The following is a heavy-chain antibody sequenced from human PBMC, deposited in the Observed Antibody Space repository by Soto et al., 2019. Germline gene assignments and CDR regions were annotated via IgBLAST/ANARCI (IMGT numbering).Heavy chain of an antibody. CDR2: ISGSAGST. J-gene: IGHJ5*02. V-gene: IGHV3-23*01. D-gene: IGHD4-17*01. Sequence: GGSLRLSCAASGFTFSTYAMSWVRQAPGKGLEWVSGISGSAGSTYYADSVKGRFTISRDNSKNALYLQMNSLRVEDTAVYYCEKVAATVTTLNWFDPWGQGTLVTVSS. CDR3: EKVAATVTTLNWFDP. CDR1: GFTFSTYA.